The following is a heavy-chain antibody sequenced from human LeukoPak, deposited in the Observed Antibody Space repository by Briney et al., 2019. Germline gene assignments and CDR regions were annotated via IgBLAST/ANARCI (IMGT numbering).Heavy chain of an antibody. CDR2: INHSGST. J-gene: IGHJ5*02. D-gene: IGHD2-15*01. CDR3: ARHRCSGGSCYPMNWFDP. CDR1: GGSISSYH. V-gene: IGHV4-34*01. Sequence: SETLSLTCTVSGGSISSYHWSWIRQPPGKGLEWIGEINHSGSTNYNPSLKSRVTISVDTSKNQFSLKLSSVTAADTAVYYCARHRCSGGSCYPMNWFDPWGQGTLVTVSS.